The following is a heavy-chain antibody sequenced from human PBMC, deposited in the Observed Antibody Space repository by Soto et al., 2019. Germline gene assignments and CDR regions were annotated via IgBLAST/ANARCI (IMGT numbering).Heavy chain of an antibody. CDR2: IIPIFGTA. CDR3: ARNTNSGSSNYYYYYGMDV. V-gene: IGHV1-69*01. J-gene: IGHJ6*02. CDR1: GGTFSSYA. Sequence: QVQLVQSGAEVKKPGSSVKVSCKASGGTFSSYAISWVRQAPGQGLEWMGGIIPIFGTANYAQKFQGRVTNTADESTSTAYMELSSLRSADTAVYYCARNTNSGSSNYYYYYGMDVWGQGTTVTVSS. D-gene: IGHD3-10*01.